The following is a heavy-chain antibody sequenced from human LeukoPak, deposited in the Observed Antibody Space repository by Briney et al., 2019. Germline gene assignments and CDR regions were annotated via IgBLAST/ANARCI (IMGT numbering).Heavy chain of an antibody. CDR1: GLSLSTSGVA. V-gene: IGHV2-5*02. J-gene: IGHJ4*02. Sequence: SGPTLANPTQTLTLTCTFSGLSLSTSGVAVGWIRQPPGKALEWLALIYWDDDKRYSPSLKSSLTFTKDTSKNQVVLTKTNMDPVDTATYYCAHRLSYHFDYWGQGTLVTVSS. CDR3: AHRLSYHFDY. D-gene: IGHD2-2*01. CDR2: IYWDDDK.